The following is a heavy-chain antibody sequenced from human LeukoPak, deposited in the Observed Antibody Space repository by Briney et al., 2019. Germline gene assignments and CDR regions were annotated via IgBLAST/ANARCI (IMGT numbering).Heavy chain of an antibody. V-gene: IGHV4-39*07. CDR1: GGSISSSSYY. D-gene: IGHD3-22*01. Sequence: PSETLSLTCTVSGGSISSSSYYWGWIRQPPGKGLEWIGSIYYSGSTYYNPSLKSRVTISVDTSKNQFSLKLSSVTAADTAVYYCARGDSGYGTYYYYGMDVWGQGTTVTVSS. CDR2: IYYSGST. J-gene: IGHJ6*02. CDR3: ARGDSGYGTYYYYGMDV.